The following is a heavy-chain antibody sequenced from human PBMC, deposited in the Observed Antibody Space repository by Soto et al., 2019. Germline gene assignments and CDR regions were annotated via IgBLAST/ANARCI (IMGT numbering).Heavy chain of an antibody. CDR3: ARDGSSYSSGSWDYFDY. CDR1: GLTFSSYW. J-gene: IGHJ4*02. CDR2: IKQDGSEK. V-gene: IGHV3-7*01. Sequence: PGGSLRLSCAASGLTFSSYWMSWVRQAPGKGLEWVANIKQDGSEKYYVDSVKGRFTISRDNAKNSLYLQMNSLRAEDTAVYYCARDGSSYSSGSWDYFDYWGQGTLVTVS. D-gene: IGHD6-19*01.